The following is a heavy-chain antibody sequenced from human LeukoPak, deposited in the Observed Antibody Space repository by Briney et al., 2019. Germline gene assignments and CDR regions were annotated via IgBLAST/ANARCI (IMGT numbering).Heavy chain of an antibody. V-gene: IGHV5-51*01. Sequence: GESLKISCKGAGYSFTTYWIGWVRQMPGKGLEWMGIIYPGDFDIRYSPSFQGLVTISADKSISTAYLQWSSLKASDTAIYYCARTYYYDSSGSSDDVFDIWGQGTMVTVSS. CDR1: GYSFTTYW. D-gene: IGHD3-22*01. J-gene: IGHJ3*02. CDR2: IYPGDFDI. CDR3: ARTYYYDSSGSSDDVFDI.